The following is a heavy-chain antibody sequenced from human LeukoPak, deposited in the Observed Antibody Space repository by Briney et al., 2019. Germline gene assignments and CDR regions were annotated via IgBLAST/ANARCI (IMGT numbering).Heavy chain of an antibody. CDR3: ARRQFGYDSSGHSFYFDY. V-gene: IGHV5-51*01. CDR1: GYSFTSYW. CDR2: IYPGDSDT. J-gene: IGHJ4*02. Sequence: GESLKISCKGSGYSFTSYWIGWVRQMPGKGLEWMGIIYPGDSDTRYSPSFQGQVTISADKSISTAYLQWSGLKASDTAMYYCARRQFGYDSSGHSFYFDYWGQGTLVTVSS. D-gene: IGHD3-22*01.